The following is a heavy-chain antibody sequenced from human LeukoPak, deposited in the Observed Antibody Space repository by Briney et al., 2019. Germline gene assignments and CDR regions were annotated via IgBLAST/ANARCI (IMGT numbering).Heavy chain of an antibody. J-gene: IGHJ4*02. D-gene: IGHD6-19*01. V-gene: IGHV4-59*01. Sequence: GSLRLSCAASGFTFSNAWMSWVRQPPGKGLEWVGYIYYSGSTNYNPSLTSRVPISVDTSKNQFSLKLSSVTAADTAVYYCAQLAVAGGGNLDYWGQGTLVTVSS. CDR3: AQLAVAGGGNLDY. CDR2: IYYSGST. CDR1: GFTFSNAW.